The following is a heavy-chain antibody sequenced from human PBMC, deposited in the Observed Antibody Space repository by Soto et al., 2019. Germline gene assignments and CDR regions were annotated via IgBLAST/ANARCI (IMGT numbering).Heavy chain of an antibody. D-gene: IGHD6-13*01. CDR2: IYSGGST. V-gene: IGHV3-66*01. J-gene: IGHJ6*03. Sequence: GGSLRLSCAASGFTVSSNYMSWVRQAPGKGLEWVSVIYSGGSTYYADSVKGRFTIPRDNSKNTLYLQMNSLRAEDTAVYYCARVGAAGSYYYYYMDVWGKGTTVTVSS. CDR1: GFTVSSNY. CDR3: ARVGAAGSYYYYYMDV.